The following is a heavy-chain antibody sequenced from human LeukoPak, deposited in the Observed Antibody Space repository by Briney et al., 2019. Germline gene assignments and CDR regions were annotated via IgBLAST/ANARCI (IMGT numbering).Heavy chain of an antibody. V-gene: IGHV4-59*07. J-gene: IGHJ4*02. CDR3: ARGRDIIASIIDY. Sequence: SDTLSLTCSVSGGSLSQYFWSWIRQPPGKGLEWIGYTHYSGRTNYNPSLESRVNMSLDTSKNQFSLKLSSVTAADTSIYYCARGRDIIASIIDYWGQGTLVTVSS. CDR1: GGSLSQYF. CDR2: THYSGRT. D-gene: IGHD5-12*01.